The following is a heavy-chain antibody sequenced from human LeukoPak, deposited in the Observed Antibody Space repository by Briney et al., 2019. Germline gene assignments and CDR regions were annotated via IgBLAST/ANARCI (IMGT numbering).Heavy chain of an antibody. V-gene: IGHV4-39*01. CDR2: IYYSGST. D-gene: IGHD2-15*01. Sequence: SETLSLTCTVSGGSISSSSYYWGWIRQPPGKGLEWIGSIYYSGSTYYNPSLKSRVTISVDTSKNQFSLKLSSVTAADTAVYYCARCVTVVAARIPKAWFDPWGQGTLVTVSS. J-gene: IGHJ5*02. CDR1: GGSISSSSYY. CDR3: ARCVTVVAARIPKAWFDP.